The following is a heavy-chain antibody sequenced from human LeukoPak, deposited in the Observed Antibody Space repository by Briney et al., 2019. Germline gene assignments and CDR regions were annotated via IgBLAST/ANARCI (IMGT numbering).Heavy chain of an antibody. CDR3: ARVQVAARIDY. CDR2: INPNTGGT. V-gene: IGHV1-2*02. J-gene: IGHJ4*02. Sequence: AASVKVSCKASGYTFTGYYMHWVRQAPGQGLGWMGWINPNTGGTNYAQKFQGRVTMTRDTSISTAYMELSRLRSDDTAVYFCARVQVAARIDYWGQGTLVTVST. CDR1: GYTFTGYY. D-gene: IGHD6-6*01.